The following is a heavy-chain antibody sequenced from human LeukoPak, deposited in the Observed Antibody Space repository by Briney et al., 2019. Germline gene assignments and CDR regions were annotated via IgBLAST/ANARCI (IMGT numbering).Heavy chain of an antibody. D-gene: IGHD3-3*01. J-gene: IGHJ5*02. CDR2: IYHSGTT. CDR1: GFSINNGYY. CDR3: ARSFYDFWSGYPQLERFDP. V-gene: IGHV4-38-2*02. Sequence: SETLSLTCTASGFSINNGYYWGWIRQPPGKGLEWVGTIYHSGTTYYNPSLKSRVTISVDTSKNQFSLKLSSVTAADTAVYYCARSFYDFWSGYPQLERFDPWGQGTLVTVSS.